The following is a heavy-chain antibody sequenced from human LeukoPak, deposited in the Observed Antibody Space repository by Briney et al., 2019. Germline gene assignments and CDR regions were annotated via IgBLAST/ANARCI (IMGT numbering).Heavy chain of an antibody. D-gene: IGHD5-12*01. CDR1: GGSISSNY. CDR3: ARIRGYSSFDWYFDL. Sequence: SETLSLTCTVSGGSISSNYWSWIRQPPGKGLEWIGYIYYSGSANYNPSLKSRVTILVDTSKSQFSLKLSSVTAADTAVYYCARIRGYSSFDWYFDLWGRGTLVTVSS. V-gene: IGHV4-59*01. CDR2: IYYSGSA. J-gene: IGHJ2*01.